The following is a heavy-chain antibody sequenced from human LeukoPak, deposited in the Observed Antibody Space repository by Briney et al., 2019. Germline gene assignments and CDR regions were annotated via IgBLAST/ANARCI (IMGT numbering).Heavy chain of an antibody. V-gene: IGHV3-23*01. D-gene: IGHD2-2*01. CDR2: ISGSGGST. CDR1: GFTFSSYA. CDR3: AKDPRLGYCSSTSCYLGLYFDF. Sequence: GGSLRLSCAASGFTFSSYAMSWVRQAPGKGLEWVSAISGSGGSTYYADSVKGRFTISRDNSKNTLYLQMNSLRADDTAVYYCAKDPRLGYCSSTSCYLGLYFDFWGQGTLVTVPS. J-gene: IGHJ4*02.